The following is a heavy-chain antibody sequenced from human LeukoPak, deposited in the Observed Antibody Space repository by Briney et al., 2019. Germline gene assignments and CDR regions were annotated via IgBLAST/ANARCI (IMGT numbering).Heavy chain of an antibody. CDR3: ARYVGGWLELYYFDY. Sequence: PGGSLRLSCAASGFTFSSYSMNWVRQAPGKGLEWVSSISSSSSYIYYADSVKGRFTISRDNAKNSLYLQMNSLRAEDTAVYYCARYVGGWLELYYFDYWGQGTLVTVSS. V-gene: IGHV3-21*01. J-gene: IGHJ4*02. CDR1: GFTFSSYS. D-gene: IGHD1-7*01. CDR2: ISSSSSYI.